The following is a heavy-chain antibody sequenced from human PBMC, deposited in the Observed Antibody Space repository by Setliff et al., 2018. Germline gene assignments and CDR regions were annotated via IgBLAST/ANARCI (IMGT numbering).Heavy chain of an antibody. V-gene: IGHV1-2*02. CDR1: GYNFTGYY. CDR3: ARGPISGSGTYYGAD. D-gene: IGHD3-10*01. CDR2: INPNSGGT. Sequence: ASVKVSCKASGYNFTGYYMYWVRQAPGQGLEWMGWINPNSGGTNYAQKFQGRVSMTRDTSISTTYMEVSSLTSEDTAEYFRARGPISGSGTYYGADWGQGTLVTVSS. J-gene: IGHJ4*02.